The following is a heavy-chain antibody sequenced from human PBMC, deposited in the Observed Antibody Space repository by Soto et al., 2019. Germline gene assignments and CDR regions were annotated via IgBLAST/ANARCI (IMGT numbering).Heavy chain of an antibody. CDR2: IDPSDSQT. V-gene: IGHV5-10-1*01. CDR1: GCSFAGYW. Sequence: PGESLKISCQCSGCSFAGYWITWVRQKPGKGLEWVGRIDPSDSQTYYSPSFRGHVTISATKSITTVFLQWSSLRASDTAMYYCARQIYDSDTGPNFQYYFDSWGQGTPVTVSS. J-gene: IGHJ4*02. CDR3: ARQIYDSDTGPNFQYYFDS. D-gene: IGHD3-22*01.